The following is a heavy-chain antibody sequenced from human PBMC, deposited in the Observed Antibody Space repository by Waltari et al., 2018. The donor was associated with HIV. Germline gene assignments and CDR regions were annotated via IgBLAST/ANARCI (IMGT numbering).Heavy chain of an antibody. CDR3: ASFIAAAGDY. CDR2: IYYSGST. Sequence: QLQLQESGPGLVKPSETLSLTCTVSGGSLSSSSYYWGWIRQPPGKGLEWIGSIYYSGSTYCNPSLKSLFTISVYTSKNQFSRKLSAVTAADTAVYYCASFIAAAGDYWGQGTLVTVSS. J-gene: IGHJ4*02. CDR1: GGSLSSSSYY. V-gene: IGHV4-39*01. D-gene: IGHD6-13*01.